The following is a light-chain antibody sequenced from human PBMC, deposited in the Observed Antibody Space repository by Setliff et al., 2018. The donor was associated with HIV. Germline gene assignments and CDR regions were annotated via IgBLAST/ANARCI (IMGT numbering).Light chain of an antibody. V-gene: IGLV2-23*01. CDR3: CSNTVPSSTTAPQFV. CDR1: SSDIGRYNL. J-gene: IGLJ1*01. Sequence: QSVLTQPASVSGSPGQSITISCTGTSSDIGRYNLVSWYQQYPGKAPKLMIYQATKRPSGVSDRFSGSKSGNTASLTISGLQPEDEADYYCCSNTVPSSTTAPQFVFGTGTKVTVL. CDR2: QAT.